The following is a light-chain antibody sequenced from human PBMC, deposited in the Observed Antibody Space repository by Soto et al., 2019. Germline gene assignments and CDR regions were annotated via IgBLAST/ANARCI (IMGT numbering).Light chain of an antibody. V-gene: IGLV2-14*01. CDR3: TSYITSSSTYV. Sequence: QSALTQPASVSGSPGQSITISCTGTSSDVGDYNYVSWYQQHPGKAPKLMIFEVSNRPSGVSNRFSGSKSGNTASLTISGLQAEDEADYYCTSYITSSSTYVFGTGTKVTVL. CDR2: EVS. J-gene: IGLJ1*01. CDR1: SSDVGDYNY.